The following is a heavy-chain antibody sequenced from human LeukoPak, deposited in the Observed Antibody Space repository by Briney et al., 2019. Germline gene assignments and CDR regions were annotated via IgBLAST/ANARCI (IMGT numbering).Heavy chain of an antibody. D-gene: IGHD3-10*01. CDR2: IYYSGST. Sequence: PSETLSPTCTVSGGSISSSSYYWGWIRQPPGKGLEWIGSIYYSGSTYYNPSLKSRVTISVDTSKNQFSLKLSSVTAADTAVYYCASLRLGEGVDYWGQGTLVTVSS. V-gene: IGHV4-39*01. CDR1: GGSISSSSYY. J-gene: IGHJ4*02. CDR3: ASLRLGEGVDY.